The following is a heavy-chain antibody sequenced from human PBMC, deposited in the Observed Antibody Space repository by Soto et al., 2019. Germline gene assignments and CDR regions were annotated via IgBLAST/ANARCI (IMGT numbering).Heavy chain of an antibody. J-gene: IGHJ5*02. CDR3: AQNDYGDYGWFDP. V-gene: IGHV1-69*02. Sequence: SVKVSCKASGYTFTSYTISWVRQAPGQGLEWMGRIIPILGIANYAQKFQGRVTITADKSTSTAYMELSSLRSEDTAVYYCAQNDYGDYGWFDPWGQGTLVTVSS. D-gene: IGHD4-17*01. CDR2: IIPILGIA. CDR1: GYTFTSYT.